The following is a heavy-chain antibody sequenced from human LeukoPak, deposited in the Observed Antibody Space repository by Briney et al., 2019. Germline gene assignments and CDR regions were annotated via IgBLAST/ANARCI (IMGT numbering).Heavy chain of an antibody. CDR2: IYYGGST. D-gene: IGHD2-21*02. V-gene: IGHV4-59*01. Sequence: SETLSLTCTVSGGSISSYYWSWIRQPPGKGLEWIGYIYYGGSTNYNPSLKSRVTISVDTSKNQFSLKLSSVTAADTAVYYCARVVVVTAIDITFDYWGQGTLVTVSS. CDR1: GGSISSYY. J-gene: IGHJ4*02. CDR3: ARVVVVTAIDITFDY.